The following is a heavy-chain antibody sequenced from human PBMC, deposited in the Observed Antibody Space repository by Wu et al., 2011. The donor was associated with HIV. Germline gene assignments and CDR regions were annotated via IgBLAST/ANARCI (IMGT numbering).Heavy chain of an antibody. Sequence: QVQLVQSGAEVKKPGASVKVSCKASGYTFTGYHMHWVRQAPGQGLEWMGWINPNSGGTNYAQKFQGRVTMTRDTSISTAYMELSRLRSDDTAVYYCARSGGGSGSYDGYYYYYYMDVWGKGTTVTVSS. CDR1: GYTFTGYH. D-gene: IGHD3-10*01. CDR2: INPNSGGT. V-gene: IGHV1-2*02. J-gene: IGHJ6*03. CDR3: ARSGGGSGSYDGYYYYYYMDV.